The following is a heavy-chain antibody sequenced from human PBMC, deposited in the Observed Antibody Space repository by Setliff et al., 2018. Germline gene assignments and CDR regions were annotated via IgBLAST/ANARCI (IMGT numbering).Heavy chain of an antibody. V-gene: IGHV4-59*01. J-gene: IGHJ4*02. CDR1: GASISSYY. CDR3: ARGYYNFLSGYYTPYYFDY. Sequence: SETLSLTCTVSGASISSYYWSWIRQPPGKGLEWIGYIYYSGNTNCNPSLKSWVTISVDTSKNQFSLKLSSVTAADTAVYFCARGYYNFLSGYYTPYYFDYWGQGTLVTVSS. D-gene: IGHD3-3*01. CDR2: IYYSGNT.